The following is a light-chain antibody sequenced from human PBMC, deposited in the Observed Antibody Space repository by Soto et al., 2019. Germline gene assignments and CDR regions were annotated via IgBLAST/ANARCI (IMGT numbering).Light chain of an antibody. CDR3: KQYYSYPRT. J-gene: IGKJ1*01. V-gene: IGKV1-39*01. CDR2: AAS. CDR1: QSINNY. Sequence: DIQMTQSPSSLSASVGDRVTITCRASQSINNYLSWYQQKPGKAHKLLIYAASTLQSGVQSRFSGSGSGTDFTLTIRCLQSEDFATYYCKQYYSYPRTFGQGTKVDIK.